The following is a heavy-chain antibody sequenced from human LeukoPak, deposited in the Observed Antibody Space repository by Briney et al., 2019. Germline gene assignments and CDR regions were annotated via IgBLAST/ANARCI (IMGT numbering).Heavy chain of an antibody. CDR2: MKHDGSEE. V-gene: IGHV3-7*03. D-gene: IGHD3-10*01. Sequence: GGSLRLSCAAAGLIFETYWMNWVRQVPGGGLEWVANMKHDGSEEYYVESVKGRFIISRDNANKLLYLQMNSLRAEDTAIYYCARKAAGWGVLDHWGQGLLVTVSS. CDR1: GLIFETYW. J-gene: IGHJ4*02. CDR3: ARKAAGWGVLDH.